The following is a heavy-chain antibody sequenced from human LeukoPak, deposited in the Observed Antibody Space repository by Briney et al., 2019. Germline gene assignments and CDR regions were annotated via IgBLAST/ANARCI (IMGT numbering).Heavy chain of an antibody. Sequence: GGSLRLSCAASGFTFSSYAMSWVRQAPGKGLEWVSAISGSGGSTYYADSVKGRFTISRDNSKNTMYLQMNSLRAEATAVYHCAKGRLGSSGIDDAFDIWGQGTMVTVSS. D-gene: IGHD3-22*01. V-gene: IGHV3-23*01. CDR1: GFTFSSYA. CDR3: AKGRLGSSGIDDAFDI. J-gene: IGHJ3*02. CDR2: ISGSGGST.